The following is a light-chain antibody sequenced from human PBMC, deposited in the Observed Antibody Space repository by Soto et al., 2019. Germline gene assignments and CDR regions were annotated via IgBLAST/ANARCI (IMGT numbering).Light chain of an antibody. CDR3: QQRGNWPPHT. J-gene: IGKJ2*01. Sequence: EIVLTQSPATLSLSPGERATLSCRASQSVSRYLAWYQQKPGQAPRLLIYDASNRATGIPARFSGSGSGTDFTLTISSLEPEDFAVYYCQQRGNWPPHTFGQGTKLEIK. V-gene: IGKV3-11*01. CDR1: QSVSRY. CDR2: DAS.